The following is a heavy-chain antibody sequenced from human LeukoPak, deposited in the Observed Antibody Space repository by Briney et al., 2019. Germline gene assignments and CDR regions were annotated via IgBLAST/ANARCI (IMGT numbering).Heavy chain of an antibody. D-gene: IGHD2-8*01. CDR3: ARGLYALDYYYGLDV. J-gene: IGHJ6*02. CDR2: ISGSGAST. V-gene: IGHV3-23*01. CDR1: GFTFSTNA. Sequence: GGSLRLPCLTSGFTFSTNAMSWVRQAPGKGLEWISGISGSGASTYYADSVQGRFTISRDSPKSMVYLQMNSLTAEDTAVYYCARGLYALDYYYGLDVWGQGTKVTVSS.